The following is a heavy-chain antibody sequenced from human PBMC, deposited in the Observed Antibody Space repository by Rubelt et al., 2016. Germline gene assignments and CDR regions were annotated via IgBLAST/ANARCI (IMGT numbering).Heavy chain of an antibody. CDR1: GFSLSTSGVG. J-gene: IGHJ6*02. CDR2: IYWGDDK. V-gene: IGHV2-5*02. CDR3: AHRPGYYYGMDV. Sequence: QITLKESGPKLVKATQTLTLTCTFSGFSLSTSGVGVGWIRQPPGKALEWLALIYWGDDKRYSPSLKSRLTIPKDTLKNKVVLTMNNMYPVDKAKYFCAHRPGYYYGMDVWGQGTTVTVSS.